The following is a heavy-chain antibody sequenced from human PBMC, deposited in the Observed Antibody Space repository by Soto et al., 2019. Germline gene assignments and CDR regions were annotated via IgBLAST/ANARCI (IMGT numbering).Heavy chain of an antibody. CDR2: ISGGGDTT. V-gene: IGHV3-23*01. CDR1: GFTFNNYA. D-gene: IGHD3-10*01. CDR3: AEGRGGSGSLTPRVDF. Sequence: EVQLLESGGGLVQPGGSLRLSCAASGFTFNNYAMTWVRQAPGKGLEWVSAISGGGDTTSYADSEKGRFTLSRDGSKNTLYLQMSSLSSEDTALYYCAEGRGGSGSLTPRVDFWGQGTLVTVSS. J-gene: IGHJ4*02.